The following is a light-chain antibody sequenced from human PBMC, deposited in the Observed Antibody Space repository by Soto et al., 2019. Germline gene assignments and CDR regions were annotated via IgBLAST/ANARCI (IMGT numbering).Light chain of an antibody. CDR3: QQYNSYSWT. Sequence: DIQMTQSPSTLSASVGDRVTITCRASQSIRSWLAWYQQKPGKAPNLLIYDASSLESGVPSRFSGSGSGTDFTLTISSLQPDDFATYYCQQYNSYSWTFCQGTKVGIK. CDR1: QSIRSW. J-gene: IGKJ1*01. CDR2: DAS. V-gene: IGKV1-5*01.